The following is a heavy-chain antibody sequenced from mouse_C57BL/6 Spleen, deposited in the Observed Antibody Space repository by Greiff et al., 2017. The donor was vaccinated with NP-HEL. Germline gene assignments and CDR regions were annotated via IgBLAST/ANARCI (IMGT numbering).Heavy chain of an antibody. CDR1: GFTFSDYG. J-gene: IGHJ4*01. D-gene: IGHD3-2*02. Sequence: EVMLVESGGGLVKPGGSLKLSCAASGFTFSDYGMHWVRQAPEKGLEWVAYISSGSSTIYYADTVKGRFTISRDNAKNTLFLQMTSLRSEDTAMYYCARAGTAHATEAMDYWGQGTSVTVSP. CDR2: ISSGSSTI. CDR3: ARAGTAHATEAMDY. V-gene: IGHV5-17*01.